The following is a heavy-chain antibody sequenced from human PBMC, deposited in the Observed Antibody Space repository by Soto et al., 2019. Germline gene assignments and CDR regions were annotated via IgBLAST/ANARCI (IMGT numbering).Heavy chain of an antibody. D-gene: IGHD6-19*01. CDR3: ASAPLSRGPLAGPHYYYSGMDV. Sequence: QVQLVQSGAEVKKPGSSVKVSCKSSGGTFSSYAISWVRQAPGHGLEWIGGIIPIFGTANYAQKFQGRVTITAEEYTSTDYMWLSSMRSEYTAVYYFASAPLSRGPLAGPHYYYSGMDVWGQWTTVTGSS. CDR1: GGTFSSYA. V-gene: IGHV1-69*01. J-gene: IGHJ6*02. CDR2: IIPIFGTA.